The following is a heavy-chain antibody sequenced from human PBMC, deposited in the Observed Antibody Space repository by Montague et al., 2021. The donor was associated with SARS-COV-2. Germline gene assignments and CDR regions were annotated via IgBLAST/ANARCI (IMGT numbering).Heavy chain of an antibody. Sequence: SETLSLTCTVSGGSVGSSHYYWAWIRQPPRKGLEWIGTIYYIGCTYYNPSPPSRVTIDVDASTTQFSLKLHSVTAADTAVYFCARGLYNWNYERWFDTWGQGTLVTVSS. D-gene: IGHD1-7*01. J-gene: IGHJ5*02. CDR2: IYYIGCT. CDR3: ARGLYNWNYERWFDT. CDR1: GGSVGSSHYY. V-gene: IGHV4-39*01.